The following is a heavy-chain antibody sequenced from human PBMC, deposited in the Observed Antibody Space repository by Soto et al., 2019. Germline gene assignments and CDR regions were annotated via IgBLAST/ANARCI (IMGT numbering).Heavy chain of an antibody. D-gene: IGHD6-13*01. CDR1: GYSFTSYW. Sequence: PGESLKISCKGSGYSFTSYWISWVRQVPGKGLEWMGRIDPSDSYTNYSPSFQGHVTISADKSISTAYLQWSSLKASDTAMYYCARPYSSTWKAFDIWGQGTMVTVS. CDR3: ARPYSSTWKAFDI. CDR2: IDPSDSYT. J-gene: IGHJ3*02. V-gene: IGHV5-10-1*01.